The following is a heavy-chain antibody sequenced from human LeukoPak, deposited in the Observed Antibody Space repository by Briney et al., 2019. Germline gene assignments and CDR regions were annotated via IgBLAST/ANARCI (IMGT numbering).Heavy chain of an antibody. CDR1: GYTFTGYY. Sequence: ASVKVSCKASGYTFTGYYMHWVRQAPGQGLEWMGWINPNSGGTNYAQKFQGRVTMTRDTSISTAYMELSRLRSDDTAVYYCAGDKGSTRSFYMDVWGKGTTVTVSS. J-gene: IGHJ6*03. CDR2: INPNSGGT. CDR3: AGDKGSTRSFYMDV. D-gene: IGHD2-2*01. V-gene: IGHV1-2*02.